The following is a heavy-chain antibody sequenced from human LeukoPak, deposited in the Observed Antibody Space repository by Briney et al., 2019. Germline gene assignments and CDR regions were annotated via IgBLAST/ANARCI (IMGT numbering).Heavy chain of an antibody. CDR2: IHPNNGDT. J-gene: IGHJ4*02. D-gene: IGHD3-10*01. V-gene: IGHV1-2*02. Sequence: ASVKVSCKASGYIFSGSGWYLYWLRQAPGQGLECMGWIHPNNGDTSYAQKFQGRVAMTRDTSISTAYMELRRLRPDDTAVYYCARDGPSQMVEFDYWGQETQVTVSS. CDR1: GYIFSGSGWY. CDR3: ARDGPSQMVEFDY.